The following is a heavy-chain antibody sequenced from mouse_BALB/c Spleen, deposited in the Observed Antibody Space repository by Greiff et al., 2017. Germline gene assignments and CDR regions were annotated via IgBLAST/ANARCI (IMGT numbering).Heavy chain of an antibody. J-gene: IGHJ4*01. Sequence: EVQVVESGGGLVQPGGSLKLSCAASGFTFSSYTMSWVRQTPEKRLEWVAYISNGGGSTYYPDTVKGRFTISRDNAKNTLYLQMSSLKSEDTAMYYCARRGYAMDYWGQGTSVTVSS. CDR1: GFTFSSYT. V-gene: IGHV5-12-2*01. CDR3: ARRGYAMDY. CDR2: ISNGGGST.